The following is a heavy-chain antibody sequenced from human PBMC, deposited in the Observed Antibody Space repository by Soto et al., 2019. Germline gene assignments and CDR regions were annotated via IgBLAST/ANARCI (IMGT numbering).Heavy chain of an antibody. J-gene: IGHJ4*02. CDR3: AKGYDFWSRLCDY. V-gene: IGHV3-9*03. D-gene: IGHD3-3*01. CDR2: ISWNSGSI. CDR1: GFTFDDYA. Sequence: GGSLRLSCAASGFTFDDYAMHWVRQAPGKGLEWVSGISWNSGSIGYADSVKGRFTISRDNAKNSLYLQMNSLRAEDMALYYCAKGYDFWSRLCDYWGQGTLVTVSS.